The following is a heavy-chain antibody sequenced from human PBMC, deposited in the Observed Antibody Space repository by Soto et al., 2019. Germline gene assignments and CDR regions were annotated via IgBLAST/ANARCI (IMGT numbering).Heavy chain of an antibody. Sequence: GESLKISCQGSGYSFASYWIGWVRQMPGKDLEWMGIIYPGDSDTRYSPSFQGQVTISAGKSLRTAYLQWTSLKASDTALYYCARTRSFTLGFYYDGMDVWGQGTTVTVSS. J-gene: IGHJ6*02. CDR1: GYSFASYW. CDR3: ARTRSFTLGFYYDGMDV. D-gene: IGHD6-6*01. CDR2: IYPGDSDT. V-gene: IGHV5-51*01.